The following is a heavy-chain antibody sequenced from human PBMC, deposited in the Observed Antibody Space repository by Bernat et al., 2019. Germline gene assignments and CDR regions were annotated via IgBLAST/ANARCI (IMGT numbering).Heavy chain of an antibody. J-gene: IGHJ5*02. CDR2: IYYSGST. Sequence: QVQLQESGPGLVKPSQTLSLTCTVSGGSISSGGYYWSWIRQHPGKGLEWIGYIYYSGSTYYNPSLKSRVTISVDTSKNQFSLKLSSVTAADTAVYYCARHLRRIAAAGHLRWFDPWGQGTLVTVSS. CDR3: ARHLRRIAAAGHLRWFDP. D-gene: IGHD6-13*01. CDR1: GGSISSGGYY. V-gene: IGHV4-31*03.